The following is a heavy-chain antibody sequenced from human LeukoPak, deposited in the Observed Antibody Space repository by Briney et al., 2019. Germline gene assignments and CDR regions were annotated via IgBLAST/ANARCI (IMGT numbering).Heavy chain of an antibody. CDR3: AFSWTLSFDY. Sequence: GGSLRLSCAASGFTFSSYGMHWVRQAPGKGLEWVAVISYDGSNKYYADSVKGRFTISRDNSKNTLYLQMNSLRAEDTAVYYCAFSWTLSFDYWGQGTLVTVSS. V-gene: IGHV3-30*03. CDR1: GFTFSSYG. D-gene: IGHD6-13*01. J-gene: IGHJ4*02. CDR2: ISYDGSNK.